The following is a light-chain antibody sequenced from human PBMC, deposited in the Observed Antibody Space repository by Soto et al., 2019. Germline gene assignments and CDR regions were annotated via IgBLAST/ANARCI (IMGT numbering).Light chain of an antibody. CDR3: QQYDSFSKT. CDR2: DAS. V-gene: IGKV1-5*01. Sequence: DIQMTQSPSTLSASVGDRVTITCRASQSIRSWLAWYQQKPGKAPQLLIYDASNLESGVPSRFSGSGSRTEFTLTISSLQPDDFATYYCQQYDSFSKTFGRGTKVEVK. CDR1: QSIRSW. J-gene: IGKJ1*01.